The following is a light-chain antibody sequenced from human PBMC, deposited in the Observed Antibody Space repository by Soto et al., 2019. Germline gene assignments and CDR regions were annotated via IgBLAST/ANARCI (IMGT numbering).Light chain of an antibody. V-gene: IGLV1-40*01. J-gene: IGLJ3*02. CDR3: QSYDSSLSVL. CDR1: SSNIGAGYD. CDR2: GNS. Sequence: QSVLTQPPSVSGAPGQRVTISCTGSSSNIGAGYDVHWYQQLPGTAPKLLIYGNSNRPSGVPDRFSGSKSGTSASLAITGLQAEYEAYYYCQSYDSSLSVLFGGGTQLTVL.